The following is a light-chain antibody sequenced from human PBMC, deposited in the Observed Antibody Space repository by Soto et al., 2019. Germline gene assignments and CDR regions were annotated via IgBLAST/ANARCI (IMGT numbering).Light chain of an antibody. V-gene: IGKV1-39*01. Sequence: DIQMTQSPSSLSASVGDRVTITCRASQSISSYLNWYQQKPGKAPKLLIYAASSLQSGVPSRFSGSGSGTDFTLTISSLQPEDFATCYCQQSYSTPWTCGQGNKVEIK. CDR2: AAS. J-gene: IGKJ1*01. CDR1: QSISSY. CDR3: QQSYSTPWT.